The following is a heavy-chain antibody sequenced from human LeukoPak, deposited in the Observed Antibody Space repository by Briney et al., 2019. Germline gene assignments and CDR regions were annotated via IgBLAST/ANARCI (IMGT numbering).Heavy chain of an antibody. V-gene: IGHV4-59*01. CDR2: VYYSGST. J-gene: IGHJ4*02. CDR3: ASHRRSHGSEY. Sequence: SETLSLTCTVSGGSFEHYFWSWIRQPPGKGLEWIGYVYYSGSTDYSPSLKSRLTISADTSKSQFSLKLNSVTAADTAVYYCASHRRSHGSEYWGQGTLVTVSS. CDR1: GGSFEHYF. D-gene: IGHD3-10*01.